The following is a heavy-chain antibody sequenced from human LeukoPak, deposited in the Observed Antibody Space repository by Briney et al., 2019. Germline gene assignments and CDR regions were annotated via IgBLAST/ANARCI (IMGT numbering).Heavy chain of an antibody. D-gene: IGHD3-10*01. CDR2: IYQSGST. CDR1: GGSISSGGYS. J-gene: IGHJ5*02. V-gene: IGHV4-30-2*01. Sequence: PSETLSLTCAVSGGSISSGGYSWSWIRQPPGKGLEWIGYIYQSGSTYYNPSLKSRVTISVDRSKNQFSLKLSSVTAADTAVYYCARLFNWFDPWGQGTLVTVSS. CDR3: ARLFNWFDP.